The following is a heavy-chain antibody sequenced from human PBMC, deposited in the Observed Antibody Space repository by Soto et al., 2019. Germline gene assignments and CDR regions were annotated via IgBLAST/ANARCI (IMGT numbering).Heavy chain of an antibody. CDR2: IYYSGST. J-gene: IGHJ5*02. CDR1: GGSISSSSYY. Sequence: QLQLQESGPGLVKPSETLSLTCTVSGGSISSSSYYWGWIRQPPGKGLEWIGSIYYSGSTYYNPSLKSRVTISVDTSKNQFSLKLSSVTAADTAVYYCARGSQFNQWLVLSGNWFDPWGQGTLVTVSS. D-gene: IGHD6-19*01. CDR3: ARGSQFNQWLVLSGNWFDP. V-gene: IGHV4-39*01.